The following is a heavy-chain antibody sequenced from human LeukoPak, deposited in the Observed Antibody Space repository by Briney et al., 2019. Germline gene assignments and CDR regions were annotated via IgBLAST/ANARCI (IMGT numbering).Heavy chain of an antibody. D-gene: IGHD2-15*01. J-gene: IGHJ4*02. Sequence: ASVKVSCKASGYTFTAYYMHWLRQAPGQGLEWMGWINPNSGGTNYAQTFQGRVTMTRDTSISTAYMELSRLRSDDTAVYYCARAYCSGGSCYRHFFDYWGQGTLVTVSS. CDR3: ARAYCSGGSCYRHFFDY. CDR2: INPNSGGT. CDR1: GYTFTAYY. V-gene: IGHV1-2*02.